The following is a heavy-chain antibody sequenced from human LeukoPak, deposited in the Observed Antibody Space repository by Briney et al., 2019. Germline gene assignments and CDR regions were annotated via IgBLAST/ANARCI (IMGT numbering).Heavy chain of an antibody. CDR3: ARGKPVLRFLEWLLGDLDY. CDR2: ISAYNGNT. D-gene: IGHD3-3*01. CDR1: GYTFTSYG. V-gene: IGHV1-18*01. Sequence: ASVKVSCKASGYTFTSYGTSWVRQAPGQGLEWMGWISAYNGNTNYAQKLQGRVTMTTDTSTSTAYMELRSLRSDDTAVYYCARGKPVLRFLEWLLGDLDYWGQGTLVTVSS. J-gene: IGHJ4*02.